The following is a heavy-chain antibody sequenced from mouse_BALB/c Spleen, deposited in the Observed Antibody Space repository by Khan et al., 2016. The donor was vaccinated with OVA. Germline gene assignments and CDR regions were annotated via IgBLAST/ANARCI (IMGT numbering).Heavy chain of an antibody. D-gene: IGHD1-1*01. V-gene: IGHV1S81*02. Sequence: QIQLVQSGAELVKPGASVKLSCKASGYTFTSFYIYWVKQRPGQGLEGVGEINPSNGVTNFNEKFKSKATLTVDKSSSTAYMQLSSLTSEDSAVYYCTRGGYGSPFAYWGQGTLVTVS. CDR1: GYTFTSFY. CDR2: INPSNGVT. CDR3: TRGGYGSPFAY. J-gene: IGHJ3*01.